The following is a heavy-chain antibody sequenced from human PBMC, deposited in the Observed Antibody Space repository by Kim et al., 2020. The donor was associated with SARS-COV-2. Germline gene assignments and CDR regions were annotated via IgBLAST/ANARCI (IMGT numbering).Heavy chain of an antibody. CDR3: AKEGDSSGYGSLFYY. J-gene: IGHJ4*02. CDR2: IYSGGSST. D-gene: IGHD3-22*01. Sequence: GGSLRLSCAASGFTFSSYAMSWVRQAPGKGLEWVSVIYSGGSSTYYADSVKGRFTISRDNSKNTLYLQMNSLRAEDTAVYYCAKEGDSSGYGSLFYYWGQGTLVTVSS. V-gene: IGHV3-23*03. CDR1: GFTFSSYA.